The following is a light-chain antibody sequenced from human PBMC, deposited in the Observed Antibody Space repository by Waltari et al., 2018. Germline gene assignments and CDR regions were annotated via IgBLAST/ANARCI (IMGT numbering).Light chain of an antibody. CDR1: QSVSSY. Sequence: EIVLTQSPAPLSLSPGQRATLPCRASQSVSSYLAWFQQKPGQAPRLLIYYASNRAPGIPARFSGSGSETDFTLTISSLEPEDFAVYYCQQRGNGPPITFGQGTRLDMK. CDR2: YAS. CDR3: QQRGNGPPIT. J-gene: IGKJ5*01. V-gene: IGKV3-11*01.